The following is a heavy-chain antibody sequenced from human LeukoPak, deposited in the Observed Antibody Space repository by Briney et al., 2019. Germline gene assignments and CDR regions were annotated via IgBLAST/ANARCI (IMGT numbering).Heavy chain of an antibody. J-gene: IGHJ4*02. CDR2: AYHRGGP. V-gene: IGHV4-38-2*02. CDR1: GDSISSDYY. CDR3: ARALYYFETGGYTFDY. Sequence: SETLSLTCTVSGDSISSDYYWAWLRQPPGKGLEWIGSAYHRGGPHYNPSLRSRVTILVDTSENQLSLELSSVTAADTAVYYCARALYYFETGGYTFDYWGQGSLVTVSS. D-gene: IGHD3-22*01.